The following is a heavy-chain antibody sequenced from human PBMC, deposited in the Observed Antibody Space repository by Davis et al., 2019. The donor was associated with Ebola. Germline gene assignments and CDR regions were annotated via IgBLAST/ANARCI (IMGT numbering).Heavy chain of an antibody. V-gene: IGHV4-39*01. D-gene: IGHD5-12*01. CDR2: IYYRGNT. CDR1: GGSISSSSHY. CDR3: ASHAAKATIDEGYYFDD. J-gene: IGHJ4*01. Sequence: MPSETLSLTCTVSGGSISSSSHYWGWLRQSPGKGLEWIGSIYYRGNTYTNPSLKSRVTMSVDTSKNQFSLKLRSVTATDTAVYCCASHAAKATIDEGYYFDDWGHGTLVTVSS.